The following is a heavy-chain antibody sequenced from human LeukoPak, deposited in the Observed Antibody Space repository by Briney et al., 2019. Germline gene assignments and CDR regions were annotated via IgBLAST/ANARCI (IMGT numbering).Heavy chain of an antibody. Sequence: ASVKVSCKASGYTFTGYYIHWVRQAPGQGLEWMGWIYPDNGGTNYAQTFQGRVTMTRNTSISTAYMELSSLRSEDTAVYYCARGRRAYLDYWGQGTLVTVSS. CDR1: GYTFTGYY. J-gene: IGHJ4*02. CDR2: IYPDNGGT. V-gene: IGHV1-2*02. CDR3: ARGRRAYLDY.